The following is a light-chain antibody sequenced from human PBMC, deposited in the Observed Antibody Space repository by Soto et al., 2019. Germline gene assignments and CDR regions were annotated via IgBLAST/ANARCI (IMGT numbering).Light chain of an antibody. V-gene: IGLV2-14*01. CDR1: SSDVGAYNY. J-gene: IGLJ1*01. CDR2: EVS. CDR3: SSYTRSTTLYV. Sequence: QSALTQPASVSGSPGQSITISCTGTSSDVGAYNYVSWYQQHPGKVPKLMIYEVSKRPSGVSDRFFGSKSGNTASLTISGLQAEDEADYYCSSYTRSTTLYVFGTGTKVTVL.